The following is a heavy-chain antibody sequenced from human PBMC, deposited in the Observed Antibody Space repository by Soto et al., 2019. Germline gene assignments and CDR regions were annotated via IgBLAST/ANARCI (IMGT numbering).Heavy chain of an antibody. CDR1: GFTFSSYG. CDR2: ISYDGSNK. J-gene: IGHJ4*02. D-gene: IGHD2-15*01. Sequence: QVQLVESGGGVVQPGRSLRLSCAASGFTFSSYGMHWVRQAPGKGLEWVAVISYDGSNKYYADSVKGRFTISRDNSKSTLYLQMNSLRAEDTAVYYCAKDRVVVVVAADGGVIDYWGQGTLVTVSS. V-gene: IGHV3-30*18. CDR3: AKDRVVVVVAADGGVIDY.